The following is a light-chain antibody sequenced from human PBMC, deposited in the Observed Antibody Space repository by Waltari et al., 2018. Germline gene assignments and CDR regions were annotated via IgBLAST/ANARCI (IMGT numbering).Light chain of an antibody. Sequence: EIVLTQSPRPLSLSPGERATLSCRASQSVSSSYLAWYQQKPGQAPRLLIYGASSRATGIPDRFSGSGSGTDFTLTISRLEPEDFAVYYCQQYGSSPWTFGQGTKVEIK. V-gene: IGKV3-20*01. CDR1: QSVSSSY. CDR3: QQYGSSPWT. CDR2: GAS. J-gene: IGKJ1*01.